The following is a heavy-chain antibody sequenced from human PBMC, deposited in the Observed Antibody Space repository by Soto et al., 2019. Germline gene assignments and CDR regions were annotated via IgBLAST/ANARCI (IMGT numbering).Heavy chain of an antibody. D-gene: IGHD2-15*01. CDR2: IYYSGST. CDR3: ARGRSGGPRFDP. J-gene: IGHJ5*02. V-gene: IGHV4-61*01. Sequence: QVQLQESGPGLVKPSETLSLTCTVSSGSVSSGSHYWSWIRQPPGKGLEWIGYIYYSGSTSYNPSLVRLVPIPSVTSKCQFSLMLSSVTAADTAVYYCARGRSGGPRFDPWGQGTLVTVPS. CDR1: SGSVSSGSHY.